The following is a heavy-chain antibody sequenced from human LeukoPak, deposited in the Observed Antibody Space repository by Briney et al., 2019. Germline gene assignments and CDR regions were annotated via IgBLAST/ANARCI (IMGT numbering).Heavy chain of an antibody. Sequence: GGSLRLPCAASGFTFSNAWMSWVRQAPGKGLEWVSAISGSGGRTYYADSVKGRFTISRDNSKNTLYLQMNSLRAEDTAVYYCAKTDSSDYSYYFDYWGQGTLVTVSS. D-gene: IGHD3-22*01. CDR2: ISGSGGRT. CDR3: AKTDSSDYSYYFDY. J-gene: IGHJ4*02. CDR1: GFTFSNAW. V-gene: IGHV3-23*01.